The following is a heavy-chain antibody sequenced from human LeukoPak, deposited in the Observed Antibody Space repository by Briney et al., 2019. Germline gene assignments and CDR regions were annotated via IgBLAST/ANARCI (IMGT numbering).Heavy chain of an antibody. Sequence: SVKLSCKASGGTFSIYAISWVRQAPGQGLEWMGRIIPIFGTANYAQKFQGRVTITTDESTSTASMELSSLRSEDTAVYYCARDREPEVYYMDVWGKGTTVTVSS. CDR2: IIPIFGTA. D-gene: IGHD1-26*01. CDR1: GGTFSIYA. V-gene: IGHV1-69*05. J-gene: IGHJ6*03. CDR3: ARDREPEVYYMDV.